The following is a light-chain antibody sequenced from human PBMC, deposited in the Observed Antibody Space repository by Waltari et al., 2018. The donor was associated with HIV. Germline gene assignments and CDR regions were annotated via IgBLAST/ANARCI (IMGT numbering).Light chain of an antibody. CDR3: QQSFDVPLV. CDR1: QRISIF. J-gene: IGKJ3*01. V-gene: IGKV1-39*01. Sequence: DIQMTQSPSSPSASVGDRVTITCRARQRISIFLNWYQQNPGKAPKLLISDASRLQSGLPSRFSGSGSGTDFTLTITNLQPEDFATYFCQQSFDVPLVFGPGTKVD. CDR2: DAS.